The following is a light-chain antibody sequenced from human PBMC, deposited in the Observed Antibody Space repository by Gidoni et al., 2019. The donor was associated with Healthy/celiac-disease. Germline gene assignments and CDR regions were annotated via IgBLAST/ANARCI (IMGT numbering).Light chain of an antibody. V-gene: IGLV2-14*01. Sequence: QSALTQPASVSGSPGQSITISCTGTSSDFGGYNNVPWYQQHPGQAPKLMIYEVSNRPSGVSNRFSGSKSGNTASLTICGLQGEDEADYYCSSYTSSSTHVVFGGGTKLTVL. CDR2: EVS. CDR3: SSYTSSSTHVV. J-gene: IGLJ2*01. CDR1: SSDFGGYNN.